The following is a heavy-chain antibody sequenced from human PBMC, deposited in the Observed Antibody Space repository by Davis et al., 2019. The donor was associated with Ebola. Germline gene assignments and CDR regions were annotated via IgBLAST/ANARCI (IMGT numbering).Heavy chain of an antibody. CDR1: GFSVSTKY. J-gene: IGHJ6*02. CDR2: MYSGGTT. CDR3: ARGDFYYGVDV. Sequence: GESLKISCAASGFSVSTKYMNWVRQAPGKGPQWVSIMYSGGTTYYADSVKGRFTISRDSSKNTVYLQMNNLRAEDTAVYYCARGDFYYGVDVWGQGTTVTVSS. V-gene: IGHV3-53*01.